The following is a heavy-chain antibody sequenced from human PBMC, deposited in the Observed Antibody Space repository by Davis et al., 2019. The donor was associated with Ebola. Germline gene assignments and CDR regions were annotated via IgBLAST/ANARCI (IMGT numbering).Heavy chain of an antibody. V-gene: IGHV3-30-3*01. CDR2: ISYDGSNK. D-gene: IGHD4-11*01. Sequence: GESLKISCAASGFTFSSYAMHWVRQAPGKGLEWVAVISYDGSNKYYADSVKGRFTISRDNSKNTLYLQMNSLRAEDTAVYYCAKDPELAPDYSNSYYYGMDVWGQGTTVTVSS. CDR1: GFTFSSYA. CDR3: AKDPELAPDYSNSYYYGMDV. J-gene: IGHJ6*02.